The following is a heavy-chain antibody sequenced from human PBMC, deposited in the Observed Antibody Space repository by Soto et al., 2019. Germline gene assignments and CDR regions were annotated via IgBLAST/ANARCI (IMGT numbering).Heavy chain of an antibody. D-gene: IGHD3-10*01. CDR3: AKRMVREVGAFYFYGMDV. CDR2: ISGSGGST. J-gene: IGHJ6*02. CDR1: GFTFYNYD. Sequence: EVQLLESGGALVQPGGSLRLSCAASGFTFYNYDMSWVRQAPGKGLEWVSTISGSGGSTYYADSVKGRFTISRDNSQNTRYLKMVSLRAEDTALYSCAKRMVREVGAFYFYGMDVWGQGTTVTVSS. V-gene: IGHV3-23*01.